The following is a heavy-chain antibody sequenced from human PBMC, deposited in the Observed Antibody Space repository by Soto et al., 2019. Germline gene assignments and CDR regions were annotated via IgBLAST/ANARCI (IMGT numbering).Heavy chain of an antibody. J-gene: IGHJ4*02. CDR2: IYHSGRT. CDR1: GYSISSVYY. CDR3: GKGFYGSGGPDV. V-gene: IGHV4-38-2*01. D-gene: IGHD3-10*01. Sequence: KAXGTLCLTGAVSGYSISSVYYWCCIRQAPGKGLEWIGSIYHSGRTYYTLPLRTRLTMSIDTSANLFSMNLSAVTAADTAICYCGKGFYGSGGPDVWGPGTLVTVSS.